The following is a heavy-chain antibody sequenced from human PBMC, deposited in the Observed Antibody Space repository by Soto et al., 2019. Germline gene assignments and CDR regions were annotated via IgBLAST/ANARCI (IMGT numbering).Heavy chain of an antibody. CDR1: GDSFSKYY. J-gene: IGHJ5*02. V-gene: IGHV4-4*07. Sequence: PXATLSLTCTVSGDSFSKYYWNWIRQPAGKGLEWIGRIHSTRSPNYNPSLKSRVTMSVDTSKNQFSLKLNLTSVTAADTAVYYCARSPDYGDYANLDTWGQGTLVTVSS. CDR2: IHSTRSP. CDR3: ARSPDYGDYANLDT. D-gene: IGHD4-17*01.